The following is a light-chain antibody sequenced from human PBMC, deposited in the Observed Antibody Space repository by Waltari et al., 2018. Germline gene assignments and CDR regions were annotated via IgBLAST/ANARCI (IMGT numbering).Light chain of an antibody. V-gene: IGKV1-5*03. CDR1: QSINTW. Sequence: DIQRTQSPSTLSASVGDRLTITRRASQSINTWSAWYQQKTGKAPKLLISKAASLESKVPSMISGSAVRTEFTLTSSSLQPDDSATFYCQRYSSYPPTFGGGTKVEIK. CDR3: QRYSSYPPT. J-gene: IGKJ4*01. CDR2: KAA.